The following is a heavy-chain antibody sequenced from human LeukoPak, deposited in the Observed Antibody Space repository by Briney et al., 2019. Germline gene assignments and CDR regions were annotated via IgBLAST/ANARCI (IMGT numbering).Heavy chain of an antibody. CDR3: AREYITMVRGVITRDFDY. CDR2: ISAYNGNT. CDR1: GYTFTSYG. Sequence: GASVKVSCKASGYTFTSYGISCVRPAPGQGLEWMGWISAYNGNTNYAQKLQGRVTMTTDTSTSTAYMELRSLRSDDTAVYYCAREYITMVRGVITRDFDYWGQGTLVTVSS. J-gene: IGHJ4*02. D-gene: IGHD3-10*01. V-gene: IGHV1-18*01.